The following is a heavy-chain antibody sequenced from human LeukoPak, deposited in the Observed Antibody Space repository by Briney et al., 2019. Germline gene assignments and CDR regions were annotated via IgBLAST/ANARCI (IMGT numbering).Heavy chain of an antibody. V-gene: IGHV1-2*02. CDR2: INPNSGGT. Sequence: ASVKVSCKASGYTFTGYYMHWVRQAPGQGLEWMGWINPNSGGTNYAQKFQGRVTMTRDTSISTAYMELSRLRSHDTAVYYCARDRVDIVVVVAANNWFDPWGQGTLVTVSS. CDR1: GYTFTGYY. CDR3: ARDRVDIVVVVAANNWFDP. J-gene: IGHJ5*02. D-gene: IGHD2-15*01.